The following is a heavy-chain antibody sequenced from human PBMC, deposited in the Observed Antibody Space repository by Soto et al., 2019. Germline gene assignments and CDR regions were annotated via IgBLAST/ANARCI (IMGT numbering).Heavy chain of an antibody. CDR3: ARDWPPRVSGSYNFDY. D-gene: IGHD1-26*01. J-gene: IGHJ4*02. Sequence: QVQLVESGGGVVQPGRSLRLSCAASGFTFSSYGMHWVRQAPGKGLEWVAVIWYDGSNKYYADSVKGRFTISRDNSKNTLYLQMNSLRAEDTAVYYCARDWPPRVSGSYNFDYWGQGTLVTVSS. CDR1: GFTFSSYG. CDR2: IWYDGSNK. V-gene: IGHV3-33*01.